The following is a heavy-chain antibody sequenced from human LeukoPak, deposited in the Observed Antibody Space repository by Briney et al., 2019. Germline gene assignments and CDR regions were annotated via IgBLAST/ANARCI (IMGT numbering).Heavy chain of an antibody. D-gene: IGHD4-23*01. V-gene: IGHV3-23*01. Sequence: GGSLRLSCAASGFTFSSYAMSWVRQAPGKGLEWVSAISGSGGSTYYADSVKGRLTISRDNSKNTLYLQMNSLRAEDTAVYYCAKARQQDTVVTCFDYWGQGTLVTVSS. CDR1: GFTFSSYA. J-gene: IGHJ4*02. CDR2: ISGSGGST. CDR3: AKARQQDTVVTCFDY.